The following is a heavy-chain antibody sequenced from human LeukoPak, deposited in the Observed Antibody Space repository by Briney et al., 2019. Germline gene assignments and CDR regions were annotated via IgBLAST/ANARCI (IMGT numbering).Heavy chain of an antibody. CDR2: ISAYNGNT. V-gene: IGHV1-18*01. J-gene: IGHJ4*02. CDR1: GYTFTSYG. CDR3: ARDPDSHYYDSSGYYKSTNDY. D-gene: IGHD3-22*01. Sequence: ASVKVSCKASGYTFTSYGISWVRQAPGQGLEWMGWISAYNGNTNYAQKLQGRVTLTRDTSTSTAYMELRSLRSDDTAVYYCARDPDSHYYDSSGYYKSTNDYWGQGTLVTVSS.